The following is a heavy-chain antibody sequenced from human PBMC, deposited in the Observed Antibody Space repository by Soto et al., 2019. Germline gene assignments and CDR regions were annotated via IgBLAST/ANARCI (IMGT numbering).Heavy chain of an antibody. Sequence: PSETLSLTCTVSGGSISSGGYYWSWIRQHPGKGLEWIGYIYYSGSTYYNPSLKSRVTISVDTSKNQFSLKLSSVTAADTAVYYCARAAAQNNWFDPCGQGTLVTVSS. V-gene: IGHV4-31*03. CDR1: GGSISSGGYY. CDR2: IYYSGST. D-gene: IGHD6-13*01. CDR3: ARAAAQNNWFDP. J-gene: IGHJ5*02.